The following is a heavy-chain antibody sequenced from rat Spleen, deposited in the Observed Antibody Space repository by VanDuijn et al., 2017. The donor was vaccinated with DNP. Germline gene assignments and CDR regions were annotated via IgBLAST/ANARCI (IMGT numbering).Heavy chain of an antibody. D-gene: IGHD5-1*01. V-gene: IGHV5-17*01. J-gene: IGHJ2*01. CDR3: KLGGAY. Sequence: EVQLVESGGGVVQPGKSLKLSCAASGFTFSDSAMAWVRQSPKMGLEWVATIIYDGSHAFYRDSVQGRFIISRDNAKATLNLQMDSLRSEDTATYYCKLGGAYWGQGVMVTVSS. CDR1: GFTFSDSA. CDR2: IIYDGSHA.